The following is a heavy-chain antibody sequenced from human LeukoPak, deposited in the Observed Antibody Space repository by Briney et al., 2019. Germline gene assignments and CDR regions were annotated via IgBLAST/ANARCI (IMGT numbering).Heavy chain of an antibody. V-gene: IGHV4-34*01. J-gene: IGHJ5*02. Sequence: PSETLSLTCAVYGGSFSGYYWSWIRQPPGKGLEWIGEINHSGSTNYNPSLKSRVTISVDTSKNQFSLKLSSVTAADTAVYYCARGRVTTVRGAPNWFDPWGQGTLVTVSS. CDR1: GGSFSGYY. D-gene: IGHD3-10*01. CDR3: ARGRVTTVRGAPNWFDP. CDR2: INHSGST.